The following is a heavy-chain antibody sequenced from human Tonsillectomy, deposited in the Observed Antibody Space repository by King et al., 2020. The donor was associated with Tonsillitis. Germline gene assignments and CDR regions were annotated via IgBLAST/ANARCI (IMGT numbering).Heavy chain of an antibody. Sequence: VQLVESGGGLVKPGGSLRLSCAASGFTFSHAWMSWVRQAPGKGLEWVGRIKSKTDGGTTDYAAPVNGRFTISRDDSKNTLYLQMNSLKTEDTALDYCTTDKQWYGYSWFDPWGQGTLVTVSS. CDR3: TTDKQWYGYSWFDP. V-gene: IGHV3-15*01. J-gene: IGHJ5*02. D-gene: IGHD3-10*01. CDR1: GFTFSHAW. CDR2: IKSKTDGGTT.